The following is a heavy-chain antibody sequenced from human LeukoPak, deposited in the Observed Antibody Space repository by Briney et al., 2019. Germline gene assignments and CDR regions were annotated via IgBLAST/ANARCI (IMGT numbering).Heavy chain of an antibody. J-gene: IGHJ4*02. Sequence: SETLSLTCTVSGGSISSSSYFWGWIRQPPGEGLEWIGSIYYSGSTYYNPSLKSRVTISVDTSENQFSLKLSSVTAADTAVYYCARLGGGGYCSSTSCYAIDYWGQGTLVTVSS. CDR1: GGSISSSSYF. V-gene: IGHV4-39*01. D-gene: IGHD2-2*01. CDR3: ARLGGGGYCSSTSCYAIDY. CDR2: IYYSGST.